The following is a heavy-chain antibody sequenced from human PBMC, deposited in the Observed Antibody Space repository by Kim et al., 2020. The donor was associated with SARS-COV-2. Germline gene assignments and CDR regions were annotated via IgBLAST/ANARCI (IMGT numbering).Heavy chain of an antibody. V-gene: IGHV7-4-1*02. CDR1: GYTFTSYA. D-gene: IGHD3-22*01. CDR2: INTNTGNP. J-gene: IGHJ4*02. CDR3: ARDYRGWYYYDSSGPFGY. Sequence: ASVKVSCKASGYTFTSYAMNWVRQAPGQGLEWMGWINTNTGNPTYAQGFTGRFVFSLDTSVSTAYLQISSLKAEDTAVYYCARDYRGWYYYDSSGPFGYWGQGTLVTVSS.